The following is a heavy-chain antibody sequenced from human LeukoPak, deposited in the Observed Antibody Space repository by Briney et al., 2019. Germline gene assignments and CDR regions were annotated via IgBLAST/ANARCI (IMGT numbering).Heavy chain of an antibody. CDR3: ARSVAALNWFDP. J-gene: IGHJ5*02. CDR2: IYYSGST. Sequence: PSETLSLTCTVSGDSISSGDYYWSWIRQPPGKGLEWIGYIYYSGSTYYNPSLKSRVTISVDTSKNQFSLKLSSVTAADTAVYYCARSVAALNWFDPWGQGTLVTVSS. CDR1: GDSISSGDYY. V-gene: IGHV4-30-4*01. D-gene: IGHD6-6*01.